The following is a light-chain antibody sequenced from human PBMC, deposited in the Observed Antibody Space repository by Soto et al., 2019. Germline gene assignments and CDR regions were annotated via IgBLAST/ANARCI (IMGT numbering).Light chain of an antibody. J-gene: IGKJ4*01. CDR3: QQDNTYPLT. CDR1: QSINTW. V-gene: IGKV1-5*03. CDR2: KAS. Sequence: DIQMTQSPSTLSASVGDRVTITCRASQSINTWLAWYQQKPGKAPNLLTYKASSLEVGVPSRFGGSGSGTEFNITITSLQPDDVVTDDCQQDNTYPLTFGGGTTVEIK.